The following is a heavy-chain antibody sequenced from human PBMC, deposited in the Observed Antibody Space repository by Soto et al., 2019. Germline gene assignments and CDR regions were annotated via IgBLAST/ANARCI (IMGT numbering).Heavy chain of an antibody. CDR1: GYTFTSYD. CDR2: MNPNSGNT. Sequence: ASVKVSCKASGYTFTSYDINWVRQATGQGLEWMGWMNPNSGNTGYAQKFQGRVTMTRNTSISTAYMELSSLGSEDTAVYYCARWWASRSRSSYYYYGMDVWGQETTVTAAS. V-gene: IGHV1-8*01. D-gene: IGHD6-13*01. J-gene: IGHJ6*02. CDR3: ARWWASRSRSSYYYYGMDV.